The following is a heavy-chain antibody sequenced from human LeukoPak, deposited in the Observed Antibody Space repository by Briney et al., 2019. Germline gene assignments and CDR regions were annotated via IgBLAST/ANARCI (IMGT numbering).Heavy chain of an antibody. CDR1: GGSISSYY. V-gene: IGHV4-59*08. Sequence: SETLSLTCTVSGGSISSYYWSWIRQPPGKGLEWIGYIYYSGSTNYNPSLKSRVTISVDTSKNQFSLKLSSVTAADTAVYYCAVGEYYDSSGYYSKVLDYWGQGTLVTVSS. J-gene: IGHJ4*02. D-gene: IGHD3-22*01. CDR3: AVGEYYDSSGYYSKVLDY. CDR2: IYYSGST.